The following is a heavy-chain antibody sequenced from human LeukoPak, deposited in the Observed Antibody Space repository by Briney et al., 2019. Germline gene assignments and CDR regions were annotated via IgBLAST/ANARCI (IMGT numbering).Heavy chain of an antibody. CDR1: GFTFGDYG. J-gene: IGHJ4*02. CDR2: IRSKAYGGTT. CDR3: TRALRYNWNDVFGY. D-gene: IGHD1-20*01. V-gene: IGHV3-49*04. Sequence: QPGRSLRLSCTVSGFTFGDYGMSWVRQAPGKGLEWVAFIRSKAYGGTTEYAASVKGRFAITRDDSKSIVYLQMNSLKTEDTAVYYCTRALRYNWNDVFGYWGQGTLDTVSS.